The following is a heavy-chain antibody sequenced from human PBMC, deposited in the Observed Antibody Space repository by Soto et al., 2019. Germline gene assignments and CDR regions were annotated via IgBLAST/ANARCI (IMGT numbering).Heavy chain of an antibody. Sequence: GVSLRLSCAASGFTFSSDGMHWVRQAPGKGLEWVAVISYDGSNKYYADSVKGRFTISRDNSKNTLYLQMNSLRAEDTAVYYCAKGPYCSGGSCYSWNYFDYWGQGRVVTVSS. CDR2: ISYDGSNK. D-gene: IGHD2-15*01. V-gene: IGHV3-30*18. CDR3: AKGPYCSGGSCYSWNYFDY. CDR1: GFTFSSDG. J-gene: IGHJ4*02.